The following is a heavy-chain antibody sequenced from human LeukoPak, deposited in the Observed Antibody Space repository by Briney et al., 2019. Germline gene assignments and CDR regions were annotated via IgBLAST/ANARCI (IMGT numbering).Heavy chain of an antibody. Sequence: SETLSLTCTVSGGSISSYYWSLIRQPPGKGLEWIGYIYYSGSTNYNPYLKSRVTISVDTSKNQFSLKLSSVTAADTAVYYCARGGATSHFDYWGQGTLVTVSS. V-gene: IGHV4-59*01. CDR2: IYYSGST. CDR1: GGSISSYY. CDR3: ARGGATSHFDY. D-gene: IGHD1-26*01. J-gene: IGHJ4*02.